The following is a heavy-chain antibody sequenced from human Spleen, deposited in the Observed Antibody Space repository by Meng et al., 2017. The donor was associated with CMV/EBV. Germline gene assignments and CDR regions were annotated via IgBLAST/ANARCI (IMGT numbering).Heavy chain of an antibody. CDR1: GGSFSGYY. CDR2: INHSRST. V-gene: IGHV4-34*01. D-gene: IGHD3-9*01. J-gene: IGHJ5*02. Sequence: CAIYGGSFSGYYWSWIRQPPGQGLEWIGEINHSRSTNYNPSLKSRVTISVDTSKNQFSLKLSSVTAADTAVYYCARGSRYAGPRFDPWGQGTLVTVSS. CDR3: ARGSRYAGPRFDP.